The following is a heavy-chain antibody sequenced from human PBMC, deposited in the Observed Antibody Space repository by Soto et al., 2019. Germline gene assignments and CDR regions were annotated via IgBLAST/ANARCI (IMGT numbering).Heavy chain of an antibody. Sequence: QVQLQQWGAGLLKPSETLSLTCAVYGGSFSGYYWTWIRQPPGKGLEWIGEVNHSGGTNYNPSLKSRVTISVDTSKNQFSLKLTSVTAADTAFYFCARRQGLAPGGTDLWSQGALVTVSS. J-gene: IGHJ5*02. D-gene: IGHD6-13*01. CDR3: ARRQGLAPGGTDL. CDR1: GGSFSGYY. V-gene: IGHV4-34*01. CDR2: VNHSGGT.